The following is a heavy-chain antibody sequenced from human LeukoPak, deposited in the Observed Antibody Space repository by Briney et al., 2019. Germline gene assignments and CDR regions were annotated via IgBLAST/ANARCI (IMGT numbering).Heavy chain of an antibody. CDR3: AAAAYYDFWSGYSYFDY. D-gene: IGHD3-3*01. J-gene: IGHJ4*02. CDR2: IVVGSGNT. CDR1: GFTFTSSA. Sequence: ASVKVSCKASGFTFTSSAVQWVRQARGQRLEWIGWIVVGSGNTNYAQKFQERVTITRDMSTSTAYMELSSLRSEDTAVYYCAAAAYYDFWSGYSYFDYWGQGTLVTVSS. V-gene: IGHV1-58*01.